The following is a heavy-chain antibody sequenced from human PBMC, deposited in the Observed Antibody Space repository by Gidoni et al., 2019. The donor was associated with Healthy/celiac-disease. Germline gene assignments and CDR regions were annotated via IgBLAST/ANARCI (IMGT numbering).Heavy chain of an antibody. CDR2: IRSKANSYAT. V-gene: IGHV3-73*02. J-gene: IGHJ4*02. CDR3: TRSLGSSGWYVYPLRVFDY. CDR1: GFTFSGPA. Sequence: EVQLVESGGGLVQPGGSLKLSCAASGFTFSGPAMHWVRQASGKGLEWVGRIRSKANSYATAYAASVKGRFTISRDDSKNTAYLQMNSLKTEDTAVYYCTRSLGSSGWYVYPLRVFDYWGQGTLVTVSS. D-gene: IGHD6-19*01.